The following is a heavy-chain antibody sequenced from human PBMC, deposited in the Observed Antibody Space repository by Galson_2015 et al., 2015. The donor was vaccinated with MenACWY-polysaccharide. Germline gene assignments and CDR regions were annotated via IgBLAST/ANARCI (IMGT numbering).Heavy chain of an antibody. V-gene: IGHV4-59*01. CDR3: ARSRVYYSGSGSFYDY. CDR2: VYSSGNT. J-gene: IGHJ4*02. Sequence: SETLSLTCTVSGGSINSYYWNWIRQPPGQGLEWIGYVYSSGNTDYNPSLRSRVTISVDTSKKQFSLKLSSVTAADTAVYYCARSRVYYSGSGSFYDYWGQGILVTVSS. CDR1: GGSINSYY. D-gene: IGHD3-10*01.